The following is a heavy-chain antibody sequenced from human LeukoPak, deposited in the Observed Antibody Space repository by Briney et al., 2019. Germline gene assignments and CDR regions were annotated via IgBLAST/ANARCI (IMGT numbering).Heavy chain of an antibody. J-gene: IGHJ4*02. Sequence: SETLSLTCTVSGGSISSYYWSWIRQPPGKGLEWIGYIYYSGSTNYNPSLKSRVTMSVDTSKNQFSLKLSSVTAADTAVYYCAREEYSSSSRYYFDYWGQGTLVTVSS. CDR3: AREEYSSSSRYYFDY. CDR1: GGSISSYY. V-gene: IGHV4-59*12. D-gene: IGHD6-6*01. CDR2: IYYSGST.